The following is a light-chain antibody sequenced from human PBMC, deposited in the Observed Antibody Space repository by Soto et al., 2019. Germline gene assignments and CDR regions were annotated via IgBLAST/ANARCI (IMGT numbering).Light chain of an antibody. V-gene: IGKV3-15*01. CDR3: QQYNNWPPTWT. CDR1: HRVSSY. CDR2: GAS. J-gene: IGKJ1*01. Sequence: EIVMTQSPATLSVSPGERSTLSCRSSHRVSSYLAWYQQKPGQAPRLLIYGASTRATGIPARFSGSGSGTEFTLTISSLQSEDFAVYYCQQYNNWPPTWTFGQGTKVDIK.